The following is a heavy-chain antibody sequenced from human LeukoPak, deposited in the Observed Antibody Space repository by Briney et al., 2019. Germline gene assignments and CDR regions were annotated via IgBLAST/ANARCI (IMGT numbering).Heavy chain of an antibody. V-gene: IGHV4-39*07. J-gene: IGHJ4*02. CDR1: GGSISSSSYY. Sequence: SETLSLTCTVSGGSISSSSYYWGWIRQPPGEGLEWIGSIYYSGSTYYNPSLKSRVTISVDTSKNQFSLKLSSVTAADTAVYYCARDRGTWNDDGFDYWGQGTLVTVSS. CDR3: ARDRGTWNDDGFDY. CDR2: IYYSGST. D-gene: IGHD1-1*01.